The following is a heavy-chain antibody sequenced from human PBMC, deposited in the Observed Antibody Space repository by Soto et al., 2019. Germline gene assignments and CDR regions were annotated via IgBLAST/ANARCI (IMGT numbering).Heavy chain of an antibody. D-gene: IGHD2-15*01. CDR3: AREAIVVVVAASDAFDI. J-gene: IGHJ3*02. Sequence: EVQLVESGGGLVQPGGSLRLSCAASGFTFSSYWMSWVRQAPGKGLEWVANIKQDGSEKYYVDSVKGRFTISRDNAKNSLYLQMNSLRAEDTAVYYCAREAIVVVVAASDAFDIWGQGTMVTVSS. V-gene: IGHV3-7*01. CDR2: IKQDGSEK. CDR1: GFTFSSYW.